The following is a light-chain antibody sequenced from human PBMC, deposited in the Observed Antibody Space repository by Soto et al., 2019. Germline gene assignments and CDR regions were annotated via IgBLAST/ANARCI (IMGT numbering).Light chain of an antibody. CDR1: KSVSTF. V-gene: IGKV1-5*01. CDR2: DAS. Sequence: DLQMTQSPSTLSASAGDTVTITCRPRKSVSTFLAWYQQTTGKAPRLMIFDASSLYSGVPSRFSGSGSGTEFTLTISSLQLDDFATYYCQRYDSYSWTFGQGTKVDIK. CDR3: QRYDSYSWT. J-gene: IGKJ1*01.